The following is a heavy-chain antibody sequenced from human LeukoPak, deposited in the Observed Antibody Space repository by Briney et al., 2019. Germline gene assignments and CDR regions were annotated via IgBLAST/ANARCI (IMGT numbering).Heavy chain of an antibody. CDR2: ISGSGGST. Sequence: GGSLRLSCAASGFTFSSYAMSWVRQAPGKGLEWVSAISGSGGSTYYADSVKGRFTISRDNSKNTLYLQMNSLRAEDTAVYYCAKDGTIVVVPAAIAGSYLSFDYWGQGTLVTISS. CDR3: AKDGTIVVVPAAIAGSYLSFDY. D-gene: IGHD2-2*01. CDR1: GFTFSSYA. J-gene: IGHJ4*02. V-gene: IGHV3-23*01.